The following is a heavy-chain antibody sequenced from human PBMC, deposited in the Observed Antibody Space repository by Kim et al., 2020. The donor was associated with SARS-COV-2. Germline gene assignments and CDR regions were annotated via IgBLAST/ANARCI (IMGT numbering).Heavy chain of an antibody. CDR3: ASFGVVGGFDP. D-gene: IGHD3-3*01. Sequence: TYHPSLTRRVTISVDTSKNQFSLKLSSVTAAATAVYYCASFGVVGGFDPWGQGTLVTVSS. V-gene: IGHV4-34*01. J-gene: IGHJ5*02.